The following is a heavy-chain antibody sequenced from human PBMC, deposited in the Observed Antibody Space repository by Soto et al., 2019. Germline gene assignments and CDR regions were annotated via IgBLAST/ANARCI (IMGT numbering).Heavy chain of an antibody. CDR3: ARGRGQISLYQYYIMDV. Sequence: PSETLSLTCAVYGGSFSAYYWSWIRQPPVKGLEWIGEVNHSGTTNYNPSLKSRVTISVDTSKNQFSLKLSSVTAADTAVYYCARGRGQISLYQYYIMDVWGQGTTVTVSS. J-gene: IGHJ6*02. CDR1: GGSFSAYY. V-gene: IGHV4-34*01. CDR2: VNHSGTT. D-gene: IGHD3-10*01.